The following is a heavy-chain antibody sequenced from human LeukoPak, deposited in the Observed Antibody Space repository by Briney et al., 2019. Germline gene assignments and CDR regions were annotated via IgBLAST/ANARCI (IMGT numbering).Heavy chain of an antibody. CDR3: ARDGTAAGLYFDL. Sequence: PGGSLRLSCAVSGFTFTSYWMNWVRQAPGKGLEWVASIRRDGGEKSYVDSVKGRFTISRDNTKNSLYLQMSSLRAEDTAVYYCARDGTAAGLYFDLWGPGTLVTVSS. V-gene: IGHV3-7*01. CDR2: IRRDGGEK. CDR1: GFTFTSYW. D-gene: IGHD6-13*01. J-gene: IGHJ4*01.